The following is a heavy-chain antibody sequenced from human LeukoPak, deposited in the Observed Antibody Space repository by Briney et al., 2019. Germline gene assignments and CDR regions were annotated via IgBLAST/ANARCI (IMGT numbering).Heavy chain of an antibody. CDR3: ARDSFLYFDY. J-gene: IGHJ4*02. CDR1: GYTFTSYG. D-gene: IGHD2/OR15-2a*01. V-gene: IGHV1-2*04. CDR2: INPNSGGT. Sequence: ASVKVSCKASGYTFTSYGISWVRQAPGQGLEWMGWINPNSGGTNYAQKFQGWVTMTRDTSISTAYMELSRLRSDDTAVYYCARDSFLYFDYWGQGTLVTVSS.